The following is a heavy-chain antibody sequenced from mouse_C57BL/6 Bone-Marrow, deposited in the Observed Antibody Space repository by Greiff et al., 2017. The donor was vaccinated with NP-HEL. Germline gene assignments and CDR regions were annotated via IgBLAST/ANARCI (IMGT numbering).Heavy chain of an antibody. V-gene: IGHV3-6*01. CDR1: GYSITSGYY. Sequence: EVQLQESGPGLVKPSQSLSLTCSVTGYSITSGYYWNWIRQFPGNKLEWMGYISYDGSNNYNPSLKNRISITRDTSKNQFFLKLNSVTTEDTATYYGARGGGLRGWGQGTLVTVSA. J-gene: IGHJ3*02. CDR3: ARGGGLRG. CDR2: ISYDGSN. D-gene: IGHD2-4*01.